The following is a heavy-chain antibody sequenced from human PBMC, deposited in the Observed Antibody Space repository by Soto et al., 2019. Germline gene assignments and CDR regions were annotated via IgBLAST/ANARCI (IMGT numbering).Heavy chain of an antibody. CDR3: ARGQSSTYHY. J-gene: IGHJ4*02. V-gene: IGHV1-8*01. D-gene: IGHD6-13*01. CDR2: MNPNSGYT. CDR1: GYTFSDYD. Sequence: QVQLVQSGAEVKRPGASVKVSCRASGYTFSDYDINWVRQATGQGLEWIGWMNPNSGYTGYAQKFQXXVXMTXHTSISTAYMELSSLTSDDTAVYYCARGQSSTYHYWGQGTLVTVSS.